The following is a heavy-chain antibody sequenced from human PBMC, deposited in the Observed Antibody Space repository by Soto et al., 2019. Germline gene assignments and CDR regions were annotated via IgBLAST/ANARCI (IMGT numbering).Heavy chain of an antibody. D-gene: IGHD3-10*01. CDR2: ISSGSSTI. V-gene: IGHV3-48*01. CDR1: GCTCSSYS. Sequence: GGSLRLSWAASGCTCSSYSMNWVRKAPGKGLEWVSYISSGSSTIYYADSVMGRFTISRDNGKNSLYLQINSLRAEDTAVYFCARDITIMGGLLGYYYGMDVWGQGTTVTVSS. CDR3: ARDITIMGGLLGYYYGMDV. J-gene: IGHJ6*02.